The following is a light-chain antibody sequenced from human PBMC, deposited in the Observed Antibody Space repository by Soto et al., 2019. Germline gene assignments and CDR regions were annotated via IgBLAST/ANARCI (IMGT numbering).Light chain of an antibody. Sequence: IQMTQSPSSLSASVGYRFTITCRASQGIGNYLAWYQHKPGKVPKLLIYGASTLQSRVPSRFSGGGSGTEFTLTISGLQIEDLATYYCQVYNNGPPAFGQGTRLEIK. J-gene: IGKJ5*01. CDR1: QGIGNY. V-gene: IGKV1-27*01. CDR3: QVYNNGPPA. CDR2: GAS.